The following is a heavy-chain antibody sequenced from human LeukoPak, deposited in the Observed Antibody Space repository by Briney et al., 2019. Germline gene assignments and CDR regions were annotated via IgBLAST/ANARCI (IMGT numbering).Heavy chain of an antibody. CDR1: GYNFNIYE. J-gene: IGHJ5*02. Sequence: ASVKVSCKTSGYNFNIYEINGVRQATGQGLEWMGWVNPNSGDTDYAQKFQGRLTMTRNTSISTAYMELSGLRLEDTAVYCCSRGPRFDPWGQGTQVTVSS. CDR2: VNPNSGDT. V-gene: IGHV1-8*01. CDR3: SRGPRFDP.